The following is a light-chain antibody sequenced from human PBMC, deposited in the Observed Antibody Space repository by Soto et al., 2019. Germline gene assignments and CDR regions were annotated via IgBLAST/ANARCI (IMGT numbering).Light chain of an antibody. CDR2: GTS. Sequence: EIVLTQSPGTLSLSPGERATLSCRASQSVNSRYLAWYQQKPGQAPRLLIHGTSSRAAGIPDRFSGSGSGTDFTLTISSLEPEDFAVYYCQQYGTSPRTFGPGTNVEI. J-gene: IGKJ3*01. CDR1: QSVNSRY. CDR3: QQYGTSPRT. V-gene: IGKV3-20*01.